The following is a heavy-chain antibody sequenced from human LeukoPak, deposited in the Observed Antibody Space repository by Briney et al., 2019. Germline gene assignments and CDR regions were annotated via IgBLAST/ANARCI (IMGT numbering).Heavy chain of an antibody. CDR2: ISDDGDNT. CDR3: AKDRNVVIPAPDY. CDR1: GFTFSSYA. Sequence: PGGSLRLSCAASGFTFSSYAMSWVRQAPEKGLEWISSISDDGDNTFYGDPVKGRFTIYRDNSKNTLYLQMSSLRAEDTAVYYCAKDRNVVIPAPDYWGQGTLVTVSS. J-gene: IGHJ4*02. D-gene: IGHD2-2*01. V-gene: IGHV3-23*01.